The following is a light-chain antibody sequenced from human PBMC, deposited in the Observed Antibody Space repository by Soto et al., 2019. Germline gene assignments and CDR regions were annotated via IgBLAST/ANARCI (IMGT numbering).Light chain of an antibody. CDR1: QSVSGN. CDR2: AAS. J-gene: IGKJ3*01. V-gene: IGKV3-15*01. Sequence: EIVMTQSPATLSVSPGERATLSCRASQSVSGNLAWYQQKPGQAPRLLIYAASTMATGIPARFSGSGSGTEVTLTISGLPSEYFAVYYCQQYNNWPTITFGPGTKVDIK. CDR3: QQYNNWPTIT.